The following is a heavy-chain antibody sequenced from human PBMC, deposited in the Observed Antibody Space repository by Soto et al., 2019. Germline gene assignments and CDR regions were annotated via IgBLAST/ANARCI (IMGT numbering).Heavy chain of an antibody. CDR2: ISAYNGNT. Sequence: GGSVKGPCQASGYTFSSYGISWGRQAPGQGLEWMGWISAYNGNTNYAQKLQGRVTMTTDTSTSTAYMGLRSLRSDDTAVYYCAREDLMGYSGMDVWGKGTTVTVSS. D-gene: IGHD5-12*01. V-gene: IGHV1-18*01. CDR3: AREDLMGYSGMDV. CDR1: GYTFSSYG. J-gene: IGHJ6*03.